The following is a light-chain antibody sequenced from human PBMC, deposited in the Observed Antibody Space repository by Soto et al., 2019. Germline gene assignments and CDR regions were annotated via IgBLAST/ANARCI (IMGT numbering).Light chain of an antibody. CDR1: SSDVGGYNY. J-gene: IGLJ3*02. CDR2: EVS. V-gene: IGLV2-14*01. CDR3: SSFTTSSTWV. Sequence: QSVLTQPASVSGSPGQSITVSCTGTSSDVGGYNYVSWYQQHPGKAPKLVIYEVSDRPSGISSRFSGSKSGNTASLTISGLRAVDEADYYCSSFTTSSTWVFGGGTKLTVL.